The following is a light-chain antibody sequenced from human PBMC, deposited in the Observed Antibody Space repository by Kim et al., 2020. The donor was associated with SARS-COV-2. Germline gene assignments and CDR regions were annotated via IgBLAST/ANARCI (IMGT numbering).Light chain of an antibody. CDR2: DVS. Sequence: LSVTISLTATTTVVGPYNLLSWYQQHPAKSPKFMIHDVSQRPSGVSIRFSGSNSGNTASLTISGLQAEDEADYYCTSYTRSDTWVFGGGTQLTV. CDR1: TTVVGPYNL. V-gene: IGLV2-14*03. CDR3: TSYTRSDTWV. J-gene: IGLJ3*02.